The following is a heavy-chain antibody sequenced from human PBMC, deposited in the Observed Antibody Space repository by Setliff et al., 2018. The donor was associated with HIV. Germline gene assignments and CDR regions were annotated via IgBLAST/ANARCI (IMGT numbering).Heavy chain of an antibody. J-gene: IGHJ3*02. CDR3: ARDSSPFKYYNFWSGYYTNEPVDFDI. Sequence: SETLSLTCTVSGGSISSHYWSWIRQPPGKGLEWIGSIYYSGSTNYNPSLKSRVTISVDTSKNQFSLKPSSVTAADTAVYYCARDSSPFKYYNFWSGYYTNEPVDFDIWGQGTMVTVSS. V-gene: IGHV4-59*11. D-gene: IGHD3-3*01. CDR1: GGSISSHY. CDR2: IYYSGST.